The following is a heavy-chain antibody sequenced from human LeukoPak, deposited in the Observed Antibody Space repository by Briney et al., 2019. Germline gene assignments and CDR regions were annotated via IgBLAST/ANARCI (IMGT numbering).Heavy chain of an antibody. V-gene: IGHV3-9*03. CDR2: ISWNSGSI. J-gene: IGHJ3*02. CDR1: GFTFDDYA. Sequence: PGRSLRLSCAASGFTFDDYAMHWVRRAPGKGLEWVSGISWNSGSIGYADSVKGRFTISRDNAKNSLYLQMNSLRAEDMALYYCAKGGLDDAFDIWGQGTMVTVSS. D-gene: IGHD3-16*01. CDR3: AKGGLDDAFDI.